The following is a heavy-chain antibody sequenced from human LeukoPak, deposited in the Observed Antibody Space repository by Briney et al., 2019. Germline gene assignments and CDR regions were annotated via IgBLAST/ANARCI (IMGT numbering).Heavy chain of an antibody. Sequence: PGGSLRLSCAASGFTFSNAWMSWVRQAPGKGLEWVGRIKSKTDGGTTDYAAPVKGRFTISRDDSKNTLYLQMNSLKTEDTAVYYCTTEYSTIFGVVTSDYYYMDVWGKGTTVTVSS. J-gene: IGHJ6*03. V-gene: IGHV3-15*01. CDR3: TTEYSTIFGVVTSDYYYMDV. CDR2: IKSKTDGGTT. D-gene: IGHD3-3*01. CDR1: GFTFSNAW.